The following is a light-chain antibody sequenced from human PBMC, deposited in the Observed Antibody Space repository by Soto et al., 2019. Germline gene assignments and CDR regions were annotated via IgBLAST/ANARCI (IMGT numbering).Light chain of an antibody. CDR1: QSINAW. J-gene: IGKJ1*01. V-gene: IGKV1-5*01. CDR2: DAS. CDR3: QHYNIYSPWT. Sequence: DIQMTQSPSTLSAYVGDRVSITCRASQSINAWLAWYQQKPGKAPKLLIYDASSLQSGVPSRFSGSGSGTEFTLTISGLQPDDFATYYCQHYNIYSPWTFGQGTKVDIK.